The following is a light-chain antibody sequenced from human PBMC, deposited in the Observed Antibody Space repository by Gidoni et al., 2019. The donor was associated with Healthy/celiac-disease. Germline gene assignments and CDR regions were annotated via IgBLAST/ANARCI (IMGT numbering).Light chain of an antibody. CDR1: RDITKY. CDR2: DAS. CDR3: QQYDNLPYT. Sequence: DIQMTQSPSSLSASVGDRVTITCQASRDITKYLNWYQQKPGKAPKLLIYDASNLQAGVPSRFSGSGSGTHFTFTNSSLLPEDFATYYCQQYDNLPYTFGQGTKLEIK. J-gene: IGKJ2*01. V-gene: IGKV1-33*01.